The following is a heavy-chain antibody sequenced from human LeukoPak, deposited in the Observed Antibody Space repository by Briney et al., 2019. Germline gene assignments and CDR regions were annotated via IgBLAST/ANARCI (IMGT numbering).Heavy chain of an antibody. CDR2: ISSSSSYK. D-gene: IGHD3-22*01. CDR1: GFTFSSYS. Sequence: PGGSLRLSCAASGFTFSSYSMNWVRQAPGKGLEWVSSISSSSSYKYYADSVKGRFTISRDNAKNSLYLQMNSLRAEDTAVYYCARAWDYYDSSGYKIFDYWAQGTLVTVSS. J-gene: IGHJ4*02. CDR3: ARAWDYYDSSGYKIFDY. V-gene: IGHV3-21*01.